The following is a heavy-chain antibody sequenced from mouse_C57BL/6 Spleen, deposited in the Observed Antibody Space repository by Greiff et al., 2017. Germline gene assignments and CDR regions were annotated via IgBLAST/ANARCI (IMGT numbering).Heavy chain of an antibody. J-gene: IGHJ4*01. CDR3: ARSGTGYAMDY. D-gene: IGHD4-1*01. Sequence: EVKLQESGGGLVQPGGSLSLSCAASGFTFTDYYMSWVRQPPGQALEWLGFIRHKANGYTTEYSASVKGRFTISRDNSQSILYLQMNALRAEDSATYYCARSGTGYAMDYWGQGTSVTVSS. CDR1: GFTFTDYY. V-gene: IGHV7-3*01. CDR2: IRHKANGYTT.